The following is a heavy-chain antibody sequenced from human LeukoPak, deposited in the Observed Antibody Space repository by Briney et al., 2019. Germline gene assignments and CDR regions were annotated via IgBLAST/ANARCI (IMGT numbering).Heavy chain of an antibody. CDR2: INPNTGGT. CDR3: ARALYTSRSYLATFSPTNFDY. V-gene: IGHV1-2*02. D-gene: IGHD6-13*01. Sequence: GASVKVSCKASGGIFSTFAISWVRQAPGQGLEWMGWINPNTGGTNYAQKFQGRVTMTRDTSISTPYMELSWLRSDDTAVYYCARALYTSRSYLATFSPTNFDYWGQGTLVTVSS. J-gene: IGHJ4*02. CDR1: GGIFSTFA.